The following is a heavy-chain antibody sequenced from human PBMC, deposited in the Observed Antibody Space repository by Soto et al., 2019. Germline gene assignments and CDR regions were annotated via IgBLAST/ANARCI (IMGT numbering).Heavy chain of an antibody. J-gene: IGHJ6*02. Sequence: PSETLSLTCTVSGDSITSGVHYWSWIRQLPGKGLEWIGYIFYSGPTYYNPSLKSRVTISVDTSKNQFSLKLSSVTAADTAVYYCARESRGYYYYGMDVWGQGTTVTVSS. V-gene: IGHV4-30-4*08. CDR1: GDSITSGVHY. CDR2: IFYSGPT. CDR3: ARESRGYYYYGMDV. D-gene: IGHD2-2*01.